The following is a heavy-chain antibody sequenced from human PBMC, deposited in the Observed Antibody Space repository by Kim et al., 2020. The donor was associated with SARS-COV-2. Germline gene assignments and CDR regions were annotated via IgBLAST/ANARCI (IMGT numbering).Heavy chain of an antibody. V-gene: IGHV4-39*01. CDR3: ARLEMTGIGGWGWFDP. CDR2: VYYSGST. Sequence: SETLSLTCTVSGGSISRSNSHWGWIRQPPGKGLEWIGSVYYSGSTFYNPSLKSRVTISVATSENQLSLKLTSVTAADTDVYYCARLEMTGIGGWGWFDPWGQGTMVTVSS. D-gene: IGHD1-1*01. J-gene: IGHJ5*02. CDR1: GGSISRSNSH.